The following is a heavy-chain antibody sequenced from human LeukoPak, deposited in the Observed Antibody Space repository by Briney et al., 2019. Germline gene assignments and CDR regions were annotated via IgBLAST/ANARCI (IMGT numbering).Heavy chain of an antibody. CDR3: ARPSYDYGGNSIDY. V-gene: IGHV4-59*08. J-gene: IGHJ4*02. D-gene: IGHD4-23*01. CDR1: GGSISSYY. Sequence: SETLSLTCTVSGGSISSYYWSWIRQPPGKGLEWIGYIYYSGSTNYNPSLKSRVTISVDTSKNQFSLKLSSVTAADTAVYYCARPSYDYGGNSIDYWGQGTLVTVSS. CDR2: IYYSGST.